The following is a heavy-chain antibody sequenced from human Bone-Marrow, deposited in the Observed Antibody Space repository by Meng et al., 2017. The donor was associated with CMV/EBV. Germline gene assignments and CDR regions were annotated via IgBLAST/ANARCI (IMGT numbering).Heavy chain of an antibody. CDR3: ARDSAHYDFWVSSGKDV. V-gene: IGHV4-39*07. CDR1: GGSISSSSYY. Sequence: SETLSLTCTVSGGSISSSSYYWGWIRQPPGKGLEWIGSIYYSGTTYYNPSLRSRVTISVDTSKNQFSLKLSSVTAADTAMYYCARDSAHYDFWVSSGKDVWGQGTTVTVSS. D-gene: IGHD3-3*01. CDR2: IYYSGTT. J-gene: IGHJ6*02.